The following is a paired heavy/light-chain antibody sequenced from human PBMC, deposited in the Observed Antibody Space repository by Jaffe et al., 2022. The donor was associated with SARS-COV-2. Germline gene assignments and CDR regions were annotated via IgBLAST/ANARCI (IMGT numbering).Heavy chain of an antibody. CDR3: ARVSVTYRKGGDAFDM. V-gene: IGHV1-46*01. J-gene: IGHJ3*02. D-gene: IGHD2-21*02. CDR1: GYNFISYF. Sequence: QVQLVQSGAEVKKPGASVKVSCKASGYNFISYFLHWVRQAPGQGPEWMGIINPSGGFTSYAQKFQGRVTMTMDTSASTVYMELSGLRSDDTAVYYCARVSVTYRKGGDAFDMWGQGTLVTVSS. CDR2: INPSGGFT.
Light chain of an antibody. Sequence: DIRLTQSPSSLSASVGDRVTLTCRASQDIDNFLAWFQQKPGRAPKSLIYGASSLQSGVPSRFSGSGAGTDFTLTISSLQPEDFATYYCQQYKSYPFTFGGGTKVEI. CDR1: QDIDNF. CDR3: QQYKSYPFT. V-gene: IGKV1-16*01. J-gene: IGKJ4*01. CDR2: GAS.